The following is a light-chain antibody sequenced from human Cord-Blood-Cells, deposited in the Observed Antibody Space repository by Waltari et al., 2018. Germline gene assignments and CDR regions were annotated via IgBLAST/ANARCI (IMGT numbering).Light chain of an antibody. CDR2: AAS. J-gene: IGKJ1*01. CDR1: QSISSH. V-gene: IGKV1-39*01. Sequence: DIQMTQSPSSLSASVGDRVTITCRASQSISSHLNWYQQKPGKAPKLLIYAASSLQSGVPSRFSGSGSGTDFTLTISSLQPEDFATYSCQQSYSTLGTFGQGTTVEIK. CDR3: QQSYSTLGT.